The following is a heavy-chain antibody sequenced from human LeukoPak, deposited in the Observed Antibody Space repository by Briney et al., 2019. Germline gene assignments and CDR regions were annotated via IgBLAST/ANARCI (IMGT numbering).Heavy chain of an antibody. CDR3: AGGSYGSGSYSHYNRFDP. CDR1: GDSVSSNSAA. V-gene: IGHV6-1*01. Sequence: SQTLSLTCAISGDSVSSNSAAWTWIWQSPSRGVEWLGRTYYRSGWYSDYAVSVKSRITINPDTSKNQFSLHLNSVTPEDTAVYFCAGGSYGSGSYSHYNRFDPWGQGTLVTVSS. J-gene: IGHJ5*02. CDR2: TYYRSGWYS. D-gene: IGHD3-10*01.